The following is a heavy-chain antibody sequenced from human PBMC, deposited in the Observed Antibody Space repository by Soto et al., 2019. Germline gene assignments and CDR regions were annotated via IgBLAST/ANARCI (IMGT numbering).Heavy chain of an antibody. D-gene: IGHD5-18*01. CDR1: GASISSYF. CDR2: VSYSGRP. J-gene: IGHJ4*02. V-gene: IGHV4-59*01. Sequence: QVQLQEAGPGLVRSSETLSLTCTVSGASISSYFWSWIRQPPGKGLEWVAYVSYSGRPHYNPSLQSRVTVSVDTSKSQFSLEVTSLTAADTAVYYCARGGPVQLWAFDYWGQGSLVTVSS. CDR3: ARGGPVQLWAFDY.